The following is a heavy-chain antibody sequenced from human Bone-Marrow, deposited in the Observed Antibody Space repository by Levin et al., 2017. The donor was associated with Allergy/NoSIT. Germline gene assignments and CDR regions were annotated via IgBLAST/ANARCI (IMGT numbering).Heavy chain of an antibody. CDR2: IGTAGDT. D-gene: IGHD4-11*01. CDR3: ARQYRTMTTVTRRRNGTKNYYYYYGMDV. CDR1: GFTFSSYD. J-gene: IGHJ6*02. Sequence: GGSLRLSCAASGFTFSSYDMHWVRQATGKGLEWVSAIGTAGDTYYPGSVKGRFTISRENAKNSLYLQMNSLRAGDTAVYYCARQYRTMTTVTRRRNGTKNYYYYYGMDVWGQGTTVTVSS. V-gene: IGHV3-13*01.